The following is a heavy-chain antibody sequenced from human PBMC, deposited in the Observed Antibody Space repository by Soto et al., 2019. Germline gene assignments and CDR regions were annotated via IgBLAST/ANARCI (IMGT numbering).Heavy chain of an antibody. CDR1: GFTFSNYA. J-gene: IGHJ4*02. CDR3: PKIQPSWTTRLAFDF. CDR2: ISGGSGDST. D-gene: IGHD3-3*02. V-gene: IGHV3-23*01. Sequence: EAQLLESGGGLVQPGGSLRLSCAASGFTFSNYAMNWVRQAPGKGVEWVSGISGGSGDSTFYADSVKGRFTISRDNSKNPLHLQMTSLTTEAPAVYYCPKIQPSWTTRLAFDFCAQVPLVTPSS.